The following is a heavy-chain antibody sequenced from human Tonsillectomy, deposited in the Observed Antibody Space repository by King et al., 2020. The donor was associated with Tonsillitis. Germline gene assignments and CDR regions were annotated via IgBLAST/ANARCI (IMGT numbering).Heavy chain of an antibody. Sequence: VQLVESGGGVVQPGRSLRLSCAASGFTFSSYAMHWVRQAPGKGLEWVAVISYDGSNKYDADSVKGRFNISRDNSKNTLYLQMNSLRAEDTALYYCARDGTGTTYPSYYYYYMDVWGKGTTVTVSS. CDR3: ARDGTGTTYPSYYYYYMDV. CDR1: GFTFSSYA. D-gene: IGHD1-7*01. CDR2: ISYDGSNK. V-gene: IGHV3-30-3*01. J-gene: IGHJ6*03.